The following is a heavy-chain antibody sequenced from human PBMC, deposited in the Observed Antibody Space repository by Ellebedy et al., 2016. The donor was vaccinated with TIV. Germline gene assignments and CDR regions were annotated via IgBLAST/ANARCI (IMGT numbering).Heavy chain of an antibody. J-gene: IGHJ3*02. Sequence: SETLSLTCTVSGGSISSSSSYWGWIRQPPGKGLEWIGSIYYSGSTYYNPSLKSRVTISVDTSKNQFSLKLSSVTAADTAVYYCAEVDTAMVHDAFDIWGQGTMVTVSS. CDR2: IYYSGST. V-gene: IGHV4-39*01. CDR1: GGSISSSSSY. D-gene: IGHD5-18*01. CDR3: AEVDTAMVHDAFDI.